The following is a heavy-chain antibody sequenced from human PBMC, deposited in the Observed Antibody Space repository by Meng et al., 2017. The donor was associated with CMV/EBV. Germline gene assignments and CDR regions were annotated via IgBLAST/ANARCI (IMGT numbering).Heavy chain of an antibody. Sequence: ASVQISCRASGYTFTSYYMHWVRQAPGQGREGMGIINPSGGSTSYAQKFQGRVTMTRDTSTSTVYMELMSLRSEDTAVYYCARRRDYSIWFDPWGQGTLVTVSS. V-gene: IGHV1-46*01. J-gene: IGHJ5*02. D-gene: IGHD4-11*01. CDR3: ARRRDYSIWFDP. CDR1: GYTFTSYY. CDR2: INPSGGST.